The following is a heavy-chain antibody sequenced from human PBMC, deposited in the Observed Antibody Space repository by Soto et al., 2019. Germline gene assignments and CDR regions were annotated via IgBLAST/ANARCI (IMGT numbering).Heavy chain of an antibody. D-gene: IGHD2-15*01. CDR1: GFTFSSYA. CDR2: ISYDGSNK. J-gene: IGHJ6*02. CDR3: ASTLGYCSGCSCYYYYYGMDV. V-gene: IGHV3-30-3*01. Sequence: GGSLRLSCAASGFTFSSYAMHWVRQAPGKGLEWVAVISYDGSNKYYAGSGKGRFTISRDNSKNTRYLKMNILRAEDTAVYYCASTLGYCSGCSCYYYYYGMDVWGQGTTVTVSS.